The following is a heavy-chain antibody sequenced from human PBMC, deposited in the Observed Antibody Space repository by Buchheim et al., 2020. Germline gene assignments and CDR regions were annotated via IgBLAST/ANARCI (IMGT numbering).Heavy chain of an antibody. CDR2: IRGGSSVI. CDR3: TRGLQYSSDY. Sequence: EVQLVESGGALVQPGGSLRLSCAASGFTFNTYSMNWVRQAPGKGLEWVSYIRGGSSVIYYADSVKGRFAISRDDARNSLYLQMHRLRAEDTAVYYCTRGLQYSSDYWGQVTL. D-gene: IGHD6-6*01. CDR1: GFTFNTYS. V-gene: IGHV3-48*01. J-gene: IGHJ4*02.